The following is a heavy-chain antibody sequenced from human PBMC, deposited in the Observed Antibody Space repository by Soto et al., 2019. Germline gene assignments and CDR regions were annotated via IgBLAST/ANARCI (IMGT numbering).Heavy chain of an antibody. J-gene: IGHJ4*02. D-gene: IGHD1-7*01. Sequence: SETLSLTCAVSGGSFTSNNWWTWVRQPPGQGLEWIGKSYRTGSTNYNPSIKSRVTISLDKSENQFSLKVTSLTAAYTAVYYCASRNPGTSVDYWGQGTLVTVSS. CDR3: ASRNPGTSVDY. V-gene: IGHV4-4*02. CDR2: SYRTGST. CDR1: GGSFTSNNW.